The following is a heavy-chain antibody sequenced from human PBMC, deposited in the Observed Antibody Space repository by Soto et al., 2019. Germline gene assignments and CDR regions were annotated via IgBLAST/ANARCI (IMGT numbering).Heavy chain of an antibody. J-gene: IGHJ4*02. CDR1: GYAFTVYA. Sequence: SVKRSRKASGYAFTVYARRRVLLAPGQRLDWLGWISTYSGNTRYAERLQGRVTMTTDTTTNTAYMELRNLRSDDTAVYYCARGPTDYYDNSANYFLDYWGQGTLVTVSS. D-gene: IGHD3-22*01. CDR3: ARGPTDYYDNSANYFLDY. V-gene: IGHV1-18*01. CDR2: ISTYSGNT.